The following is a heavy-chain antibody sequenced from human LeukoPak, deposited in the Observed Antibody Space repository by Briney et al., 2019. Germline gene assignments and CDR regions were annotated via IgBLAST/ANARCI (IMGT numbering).Heavy chain of an antibody. CDR2: IRSSSSDI. J-gene: IGHJ4*02. D-gene: IGHD1-26*01. CDR1: GFRISDYV. V-gene: IGHV3-21*01. Sequence: GGSLRLSCAASGFRISDYVMHWVRQAPGKGLEWVSFIRSSSSDIYYADSVKGRFTISRDNAKNSLYLQMDSLRAEDTAVYYCARVRSGSLDYWGQGTLVTVSS. CDR3: ARVRSGSLDY.